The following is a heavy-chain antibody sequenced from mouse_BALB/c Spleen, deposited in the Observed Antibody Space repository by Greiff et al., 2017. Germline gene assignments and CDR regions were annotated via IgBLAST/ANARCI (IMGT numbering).Heavy chain of an antibody. V-gene: IGHV7-1*02. CDR3: AKRDYDGPWFAY. D-gene: IGHD2-4*01. Sequence: EVKLMESGGGLVQPGGSLRLSCATSGFTFSDFYMEWVRQPPGKRLEWIAASRNKANDYTTEYSASVKGRFIVSRDTSQSILYLQMNALRAEDTAIYYCAKRDYDGPWFAYWGQGTLVTVSA. CDR1: GFTFSDFY. J-gene: IGHJ3*01. CDR2: SRNKANDYTT.